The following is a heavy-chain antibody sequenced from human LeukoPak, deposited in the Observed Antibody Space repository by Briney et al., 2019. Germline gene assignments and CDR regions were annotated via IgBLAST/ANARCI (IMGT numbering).Heavy chain of an antibody. D-gene: IGHD3-10*01. CDR2: INNDGSST. CDR1: GFTFTNNF. V-gene: IGHV3-74*01. Sequence: SGGSLRLSSAASGFTFTNNFMSWVRQAPGKGLLWVSRINNDGSSTSYADSVQGRFTISRDNAKNTLYLQMNSLRAEDTALYYCARVARGDYYYYYMDVWGKGTTVTVSS. J-gene: IGHJ6*03. CDR3: ARVARGDYYYYYMDV.